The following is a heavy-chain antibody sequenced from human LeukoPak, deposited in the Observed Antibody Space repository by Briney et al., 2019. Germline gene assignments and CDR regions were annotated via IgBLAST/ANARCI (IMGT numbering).Heavy chain of an antibody. CDR2: IYYSGST. J-gene: IGHJ4*02. Sequence: PSETLSLTCTVPGGSISSSSYYWGWIRQPPGKGLEWIGSIYYSGSTYYNPSLKSRVTISVDTSKNQFSLKLSSVTAADTAVYYCARLGDYGDPDYRGQGTLVTVSS. V-gene: IGHV4-39*01. CDR1: GGSISSSSYY. CDR3: ARLGDYGDPDY. D-gene: IGHD4-17*01.